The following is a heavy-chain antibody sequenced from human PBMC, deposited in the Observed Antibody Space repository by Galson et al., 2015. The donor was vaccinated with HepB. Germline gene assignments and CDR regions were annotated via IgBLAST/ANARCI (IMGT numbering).Heavy chain of an antibody. J-gene: IGHJ6*02. CDR1: GYTFTSYG. V-gene: IGHV1-18*01. CDR3: ASTEQLVGFYYGMDV. D-gene: IGHD6-13*01. Sequence: SVKVSCKASGYTFTSYGISWVRQAPGQGLEWMGWISAYNGNTNYAQKLQGRVTMTTDTSTSTAYMELRSLRSDDTSVYYCASTEQLVGFYYGMDVWGQGTTVTVSS. CDR2: ISAYNGNT.